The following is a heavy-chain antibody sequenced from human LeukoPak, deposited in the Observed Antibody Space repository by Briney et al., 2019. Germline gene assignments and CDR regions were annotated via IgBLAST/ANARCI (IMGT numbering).Heavy chain of an antibody. Sequence: SQTLSLTCAISGDSGSSNSAAWNWIRQSPSRGLEWLGRTYYRSKWYNDYAVSVKSRITINPDTSKNQFSLQLNSVTPEDTAVYYCARDAPFIAAPNYYYYGMDVWGQGTTVTVSS. CDR2: TYYRSKWYN. D-gene: IGHD6-6*01. CDR1: GDSGSSNSAA. CDR3: ARDAPFIAAPNYYYYGMDV. J-gene: IGHJ6*02. V-gene: IGHV6-1*01.